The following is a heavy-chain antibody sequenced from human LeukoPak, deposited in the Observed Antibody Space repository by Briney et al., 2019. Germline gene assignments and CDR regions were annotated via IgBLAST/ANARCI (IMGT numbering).Heavy chain of an antibody. CDR1: GFTFSSYS. D-gene: IGHD6-25*01. V-gene: IGHV3-21*01. CDR3: ARDRYSSGLEYFDY. J-gene: IGHJ4*02. CDR2: ISSSSSYI. Sequence: GGSLRLSCAASGFTFSSYSVNWVRQAPGKGLEWVSSISSSSSYIYYADSVKGRFTISRDNAKNSLYLQMNSLRAEDTAVYYCARDRYSSGLEYFDYWGQGTLVTVSS.